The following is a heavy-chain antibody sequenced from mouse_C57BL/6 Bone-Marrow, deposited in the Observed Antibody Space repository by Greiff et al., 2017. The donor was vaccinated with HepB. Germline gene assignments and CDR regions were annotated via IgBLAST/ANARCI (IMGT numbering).Heavy chain of an antibody. CDR1: GYTFTSYW. CDR2: INPSSGYT. V-gene: IGHV1-7*01. Sequence: VQLQQSGAELAKPGASVKLSCKASGYTFTSYWMHWVNQRPGQGLEWIGYINPSSGYTKYNQKFKDKATLTAGKSSSTAYMQLSSLTYEDSAVYYCAREGTTVVARNWFAYWGQGTRVTVSA. D-gene: IGHD1-1*01. CDR3: AREGTTVVARNWFAY. J-gene: IGHJ3*01.